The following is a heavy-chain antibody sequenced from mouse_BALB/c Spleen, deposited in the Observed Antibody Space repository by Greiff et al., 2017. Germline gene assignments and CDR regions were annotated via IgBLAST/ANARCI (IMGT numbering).Heavy chain of an antibody. V-gene: IGHV1-43*01. CDR1: GYSFTGYY. CDR2: VNPNTGGT. J-gene: IGHJ1*01. D-gene: IGHD1-1*01. Sequence: EVQLQESGPDLVKPGASVKISCKASGYSFTGYYMHWVKQSPGKSLEWIGRVNPNTGGTSYNQKFKGKAILTVDKSSSTAYMELRSLTSEDSAVYYCARGPSYDGDWYFDVWGAGTTVTVSS. CDR3: ARGPSYDGDWYFDV.